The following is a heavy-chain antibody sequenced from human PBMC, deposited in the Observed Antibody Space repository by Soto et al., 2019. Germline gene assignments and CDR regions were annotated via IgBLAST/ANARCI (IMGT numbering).Heavy chain of an antibody. Sequence: ASVKVSCKASGYTFTSYDINWVRQATGQGLEWMGWMNANSGNTEYAQKFQGRVTITRNTSTSTAYMELSSLRSEDTAVYYCARTPGGSSSFVDYWGQGTLVTVSS. CDR2: MNANSGNT. J-gene: IGHJ4*02. CDR3: ARTPGGSSSFVDY. CDR1: GYTFTSYD. V-gene: IGHV1-8*01. D-gene: IGHD6-6*01.